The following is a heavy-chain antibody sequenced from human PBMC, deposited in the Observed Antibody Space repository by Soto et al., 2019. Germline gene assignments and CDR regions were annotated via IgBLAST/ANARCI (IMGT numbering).Heavy chain of an antibody. CDR2: INPNSGGT. CDR3: ARARAFDAFDI. CDR1: GYTFTGYY. D-gene: IGHD3-10*01. V-gene: IGHV1-2*04. Sequence: RASVKVSCKASGYTFTGYYMHWVRQAPGQGLEWMGWINPNSGGTNYAQKFQGWVTMTRDTSISTAYMELSRLRSDDTAVYYCARARAFDAFDIWGQGTMVTVSS. J-gene: IGHJ3*02.